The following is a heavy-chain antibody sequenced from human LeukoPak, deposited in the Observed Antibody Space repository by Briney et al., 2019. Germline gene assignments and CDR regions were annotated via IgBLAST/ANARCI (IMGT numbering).Heavy chain of an antibody. J-gene: IGHJ4*02. Sequence: PGRSLRHSCAASGFTFSTYAMHWVRQAPGKGLEWVSVIYSGGSTYYADSVKGRFTISRDNSKNTLYLQMNSLRAEDTAVYYCAAPRGYYDSSGYYYDFDYWGQGTLVTVSS. D-gene: IGHD3-22*01. CDR3: AAPRGYYDSSGYYYDFDY. CDR2: IYSGGST. V-gene: IGHV3-53*01. CDR1: GFTFSTYA.